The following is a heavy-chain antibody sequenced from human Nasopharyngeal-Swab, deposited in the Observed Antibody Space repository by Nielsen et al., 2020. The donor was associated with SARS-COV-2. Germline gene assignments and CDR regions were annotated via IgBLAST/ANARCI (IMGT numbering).Heavy chain of an antibody. Sequence: SETLSRTCTVSGGSISSYYWSWIRQPPGKGLEWIGYIYYSGSTNYNPSLKSRVTISVDTSKNQFSLKLSSVTAADTAVYYCARWDYGGRFDYWGQGTLVTVSS. J-gene: IGHJ4*02. D-gene: IGHD4-23*01. V-gene: IGHV4-59*01. CDR2: IYYSGST. CDR1: GGSISSYY. CDR3: ARWDYGGRFDY.